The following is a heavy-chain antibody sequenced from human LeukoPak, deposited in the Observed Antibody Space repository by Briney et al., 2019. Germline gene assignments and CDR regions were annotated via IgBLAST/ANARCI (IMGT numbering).Heavy chain of an antibody. CDR1: GFTFNLYE. D-gene: IGHD3-10*02. V-gene: IGHV3-48*03. CDR3: AELGITMIGGV. CDR2: ISSSGSTI. Sequence: GGSLRLSCTASGFTFNLYEMNWVRQAPGKGLEWVSYISSSGSTIYYADSVKGRFTISRDNAKTSLYLQMNSLTAEDTAVYYCAELGITMIGGVWGKGTTVTISS. J-gene: IGHJ6*04.